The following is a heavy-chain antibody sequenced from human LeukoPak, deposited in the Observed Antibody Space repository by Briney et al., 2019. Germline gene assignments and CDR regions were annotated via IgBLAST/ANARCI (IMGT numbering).Heavy chain of an antibody. V-gene: IGHV1-2*02. CDR3: ARVLPDYDSSGYYYDY. CDR2: INPNSGGT. J-gene: IGHJ4*02. CDR1: GYTFTGYY. D-gene: IGHD3-22*01. Sequence: ASVKVSCKASGYTFTGYYMHWVRQAPGQGLEWMGWINPNSGGTNYAQKFQGRVTMTRDPSISTAYMELSRLRSDDTAVYYCARVLPDYDSSGYYYDYWGQGTLVTVSS.